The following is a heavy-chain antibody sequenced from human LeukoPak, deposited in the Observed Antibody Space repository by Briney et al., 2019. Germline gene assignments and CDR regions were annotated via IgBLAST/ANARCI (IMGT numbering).Heavy chain of an antibody. D-gene: IGHD6-19*01. CDR3: TTLGGIAVAGTWFDP. J-gene: IGHJ5*02. Sequence: GSLRLSCAASGFTFSGSAMHWVRQASGKGLEWVGRIRSKANSYATAYAVSVKGRFTISRDDSKNTVYLQMNSLKTEDTAIYYCTTLGGIAVAGTWFDPWGQGTLVTVSA. V-gene: IGHV3-73*01. CDR2: IRSKANSYAT. CDR1: GFTFSGSA.